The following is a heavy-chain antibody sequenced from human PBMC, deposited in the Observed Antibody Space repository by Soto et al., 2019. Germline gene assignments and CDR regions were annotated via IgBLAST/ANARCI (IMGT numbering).Heavy chain of an antibody. D-gene: IGHD3-10*01. CDR1: GYTFTGYF. J-gene: IGHJ3*02. Sequence: GASVKVSCKASGYTFTGYFIHWVRQAPGQGLEWMGSINPNSGVTNYAERFRGRVTMTRDMSARTAYMDLSSLRFDDTAVYYCARESYNHEGFDICGQGKMVTVSS. CDR2: INPNSGVT. CDR3: ARESYNHEGFDI. V-gene: IGHV1-2*02.